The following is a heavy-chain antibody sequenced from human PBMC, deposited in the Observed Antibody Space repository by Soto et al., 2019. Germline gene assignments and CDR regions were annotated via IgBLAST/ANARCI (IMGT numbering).Heavy chain of an antibody. J-gene: IGHJ5*02. CDR1: GFNFGDSY. Sequence: QVQLVESGGGLVPPGGSLRLSCAGSGFNFGDSYMSWIRQAPGKGLEWLSYISPGSRYPAYADSVKGRFTISRDNAKRSPFLQIMSLKGEEKGIYYCVRGGGGGLFDPWGQGTMVTVSS. CDR2: ISPGSRYP. CDR3: VRGGGGGLFDP. D-gene: IGHD2-15*01. V-gene: IGHV3-11*06.